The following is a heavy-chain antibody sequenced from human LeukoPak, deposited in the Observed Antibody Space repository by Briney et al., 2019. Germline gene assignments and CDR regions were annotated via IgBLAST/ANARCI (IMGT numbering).Heavy chain of an antibody. CDR1: GGSITSSLYS. Sequence: SATLSLTCTVSGGSITSSLYSWGWIRQPPGKGLEWIGSIYDNGAAYYKPSLKSRVTISVDTTKNQFSLKLTSVTAADTAVYYCASWDTMGYWGQGTLVTVSS. V-gene: IGHV4-39*01. CDR3: ASWDTMGY. D-gene: IGHD5-18*01. CDR2: IYDNGAA. J-gene: IGHJ4*02.